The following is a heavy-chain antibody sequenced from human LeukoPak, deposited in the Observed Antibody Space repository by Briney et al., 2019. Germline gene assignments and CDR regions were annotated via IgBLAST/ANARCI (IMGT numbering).Heavy chain of an antibody. Sequence: GGSLRLSCAASGFTFSNFGMHWVRQAPGKGLEWVTVISYDGHNQFYADSVKGRFTISRDNAKNSLYLQMNSLGAEDTAVYFCARDPPLYDDYSYFDYWGQGTLVTVSS. CDR3: ARDPPLYDDYSYFDY. CDR2: ISYDGHNQ. V-gene: IGHV3-30*03. J-gene: IGHJ4*02. D-gene: IGHD4-17*01. CDR1: GFTFSNFG.